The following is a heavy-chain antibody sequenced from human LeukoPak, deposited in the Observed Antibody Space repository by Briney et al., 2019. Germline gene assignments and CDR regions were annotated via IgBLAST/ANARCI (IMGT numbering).Heavy chain of an antibody. CDR3: ARWDTAMVRFDY. V-gene: IGHV1-2*06. J-gene: IGHJ4*02. Sequence: ASVKVSCKASGYTFTGYYMHWVRQAPGQGLEWMGRINPNSGGTNYAQKFQGRVTMARDTSISTAYMELSRLRSDDTAVYYCARWDTAMVRFDYWGQGTLVTVSS. CDR2: INPNSGGT. D-gene: IGHD5-18*01. CDR1: GYTFTGYY.